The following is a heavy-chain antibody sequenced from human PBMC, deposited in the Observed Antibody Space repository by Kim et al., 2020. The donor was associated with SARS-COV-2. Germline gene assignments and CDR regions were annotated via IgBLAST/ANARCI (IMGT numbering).Heavy chain of an antibody. D-gene: IGHD6-19*01. Sequence: YADSVKGRFTISRDNAKNTLYLQMNSLRAEDTAVYYCARRQFTSGWYYFVYWGQGTLVTVSS. J-gene: IGHJ4*02. CDR3: ARRQFTSGWYYFVY. V-gene: IGHV3-74*01.